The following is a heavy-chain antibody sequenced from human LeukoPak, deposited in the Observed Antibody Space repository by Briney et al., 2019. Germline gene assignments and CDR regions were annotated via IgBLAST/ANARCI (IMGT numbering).Heavy chain of an antibody. V-gene: IGHV3-53*01. CDR1: GFTFSTNH. CDR3: VRDLT. J-gene: IGHJ5*02. Sequence: GGSLRLSCAASGFTFSTNHMTWVRPAPGKGPEWVSVIYSDGNTYYADSVKGRFTISRDNSKNTLYLQMNSLRAEDTAVYYCVRDLTWGQGTLVTVSS. CDR2: IYSDGNT.